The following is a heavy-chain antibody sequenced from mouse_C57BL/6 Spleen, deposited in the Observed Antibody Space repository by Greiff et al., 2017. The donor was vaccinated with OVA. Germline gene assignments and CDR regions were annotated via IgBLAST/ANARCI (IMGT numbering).Heavy chain of an antibody. CDR2: ISDGGSYT. CDR3: ARDTSMFTGFAY. Sequence: EVHLVESGGGLVKPGGSLKLSCAASGFTFSSYAMSWVRQTPEKGLEWVATISDGGSYTYYPDNVKGRFTISRDNAKNNLYLKMSHLTSEATALYYSARDTSMFTGFAYWGQGTLVTVSA. J-gene: IGHJ3*01. CDR1: GFTFSSYA. D-gene: IGHD2-3*01. V-gene: IGHV5-4*01.